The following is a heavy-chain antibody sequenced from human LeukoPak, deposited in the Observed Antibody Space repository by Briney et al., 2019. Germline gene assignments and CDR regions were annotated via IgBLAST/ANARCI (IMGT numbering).Heavy chain of an antibody. CDR1: GYTFTGYY. CDR2: INPNSGGT. V-gene: IGHV1-2*02. J-gene: IGHJ3*02. D-gene: IGHD3-10*01. Sequence: ASVTVSCTASGYTFTGYYMHWVRQAPGQGLEWMGWINPNSGGTNYAQKFQGRVTMTRDTSISTAYMELSRLRSDDTAVYYCAREMVRENGAFDIWGQGTMVTVSA. CDR3: AREMVRENGAFDI.